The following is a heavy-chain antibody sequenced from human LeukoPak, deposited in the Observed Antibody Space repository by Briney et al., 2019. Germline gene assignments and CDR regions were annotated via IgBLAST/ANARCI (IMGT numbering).Heavy chain of an antibody. CDR3: ARQRAVAGPYNYYMDV. J-gene: IGHJ6*03. D-gene: IGHD6-19*01. Sequence: SETLSLTCTVSGGSISSYYWSWIRQPPGKGLEWIGYIYYSGSTSYNPSLKSRVTISVDTSKNQFSLKLSSVTAADTAVYYCARQRAVAGPYNYYMDVWGKGSTATVSS. CDR2: IYYSGST. V-gene: IGHV4-59*08. CDR1: GGSISSYY.